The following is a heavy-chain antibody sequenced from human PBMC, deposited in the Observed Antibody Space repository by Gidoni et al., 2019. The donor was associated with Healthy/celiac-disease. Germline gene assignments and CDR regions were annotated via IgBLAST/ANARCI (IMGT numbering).Heavy chain of an antibody. D-gene: IGHD6-6*01. CDR1: GYPLTSYG. CDR3: ARVRPRYYYYGMDV. J-gene: IGHJ6*02. V-gene: IGHV1-18*01. CDR2: ISAYNGNT. Sequence: QVPLVQSGADVNKPGASVQLPCKASGYPLTSYGISWVRQAPGKGLEWMGWISAYNGNTNYAQKLQGRDTMTTDTSTSTAYMELRSLRSDDTAVYYCARVRPRYYYYGMDVWGQGTTVTVSS.